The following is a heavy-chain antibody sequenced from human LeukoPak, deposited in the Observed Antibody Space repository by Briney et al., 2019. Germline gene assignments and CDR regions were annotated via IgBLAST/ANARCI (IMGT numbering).Heavy chain of an antibody. Sequence: GGSLRLSCAASGFTFSGYSMSWVPQAPGKGLEWVAVISYDGSNKYYADSVKGRFTISRDNAKNSLYLQMNSLRAEDTAVYYCARYSSGFDYWGQGTLVTVSS. D-gene: IGHD3-22*01. CDR2: ISYDGSNK. V-gene: IGHV3-30*03. J-gene: IGHJ4*02. CDR1: GFTFSGYS. CDR3: ARYSSGFDY.